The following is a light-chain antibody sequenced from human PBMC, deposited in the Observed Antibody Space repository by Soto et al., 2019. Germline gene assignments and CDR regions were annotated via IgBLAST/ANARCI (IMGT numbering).Light chain of an antibody. V-gene: IGKV4-1*01. CDR1: QSVLYSSNNKNY. J-gene: IGKJ2*01. Sequence: DFVMTQSPDSLAVSLGERATINCKSSQSVLYSSNNKNYLAWYQQKPGHSPKLLIYWASTRESGVPDRFSGSGSGTEFTLTISSLQAEDVAIYYCSQYYSPPYTFGQGTKLEIK. CDR3: SQYYSPPYT. CDR2: WAS.